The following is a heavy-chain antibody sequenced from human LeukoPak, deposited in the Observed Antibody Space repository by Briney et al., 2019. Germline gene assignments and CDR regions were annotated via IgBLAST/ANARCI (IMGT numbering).Heavy chain of an antibody. Sequence: GGSLRLSCAASGFTFGNHWMSWVRQAPGKGLEWVANMKEDGSEKYYVDSVLGRFTISRDNAKNSLFLQMSSLRVEDTALYYCAGSAGQSRGLDYWGQGNLVTVSS. CDR3: AGSAGQSRGLDY. V-gene: IGHV3-7*01. CDR1: GFTFGNHW. D-gene: IGHD1-1*01. J-gene: IGHJ4*02. CDR2: MKEDGSEK.